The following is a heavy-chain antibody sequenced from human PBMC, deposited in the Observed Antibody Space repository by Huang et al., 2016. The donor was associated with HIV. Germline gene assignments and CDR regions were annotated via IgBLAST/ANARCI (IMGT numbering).Heavy chain of an antibody. CDR2: IKIDGRTT. Sequence: EEHLVESGGGLVKPGGSLRLSCEASGFKFSNYWMQWVRQAQGKGLRGVSRIKIDGRTTDYADSVKGRFTISRDNAKNTLYLQMSSLTAEDTAIYYCARAGGFEIWGQGTVVTVSS. J-gene: IGHJ3*02. D-gene: IGHD2-15*01. V-gene: IGHV3-74*01. CDR1: GFKFSNYW. CDR3: ARAGGFEI.